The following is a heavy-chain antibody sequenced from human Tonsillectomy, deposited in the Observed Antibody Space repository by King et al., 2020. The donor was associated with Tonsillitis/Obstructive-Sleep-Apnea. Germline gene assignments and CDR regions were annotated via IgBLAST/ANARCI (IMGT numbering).Heavy chain of an antibody. CDR2: ISSSSSYI. CDR1: GFTFSDYT. CDR3: ARDLESNWNFGYFEH. V-gene: IGHV3-21*01. Sequence: VQLVESGGGLVKPGGSLRLSCAASGFTFSDYTLNWVRLSPGKGLEWVSSISSSSSYIFYADSVKGRFPISRDNAKNSLYLQMNSLTAEDTAIYYCARDLESNWNFGYFEHWGQGTLVTVS. J-gene: IGHJ1*01. D-gene: IGHD1-7*01.